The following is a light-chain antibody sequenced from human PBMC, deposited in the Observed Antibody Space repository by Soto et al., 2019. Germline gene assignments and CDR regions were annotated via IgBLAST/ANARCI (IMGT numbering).Light chain of an antibody. V-gene: IGKV1-17*01. CDR2: STS. CDR3: QQYYSYPLT. CDR1: KGIGSD. Sequence: IQMTQSPSSLSASVGDRGTITCRASKGIGSDLGWYRQKPGRAPERLIYSTSSLQTGVTSRLSGSRSGTEFSLTITSLQPEDFATYYCQQYYSYPLTCGGGTKV. J-gene: IGKJ4*01.